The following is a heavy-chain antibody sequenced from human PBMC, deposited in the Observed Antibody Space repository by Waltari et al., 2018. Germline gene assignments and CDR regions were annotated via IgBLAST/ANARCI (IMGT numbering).Heavy chain of an antibody. V-gene: IGHV1-69*05. J-gene: IGHJ3*02. CDR2: IIPILGTA. CDR1: GGTFSSYA. D-gene: IGHD3-22*01. Sequence: QVQLVQSGAEVKKPGSSVKVSCKASGGTFSSYAISWVRQAPGPGLEWMGGIIPILGTANYAQKGQGRVTSTTDEATSTAYMELSRLRSEDTAVYDCARFLSSRDSSGWGAFDIWGQGTMVTVSS. CDR3: ARFLSSRDSSGWGAFDI.